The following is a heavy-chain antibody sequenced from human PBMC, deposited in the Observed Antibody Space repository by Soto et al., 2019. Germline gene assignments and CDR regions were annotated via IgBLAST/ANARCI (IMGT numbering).Heavy chain of an antibody. V-gene: IGHV1-46*03. J-gene: IGHJ5*02. CDR1: GYTFTSYY. CDR3: ARVYPSDTRYGYVGNNWFDP. CDR2: INPSGGST. Sequence: ASVKVSCKASGYTFTSYYMHWVRQAPGQGLEWMGVINPSGGSTSYAQKFQGRVTMTRDTSTSTVYMELSSLRSEDTAVYYCARVYPSDTRYGYVGNNWFDPWGQGTLVTVSS. D-gene: IGHD5-18*01.